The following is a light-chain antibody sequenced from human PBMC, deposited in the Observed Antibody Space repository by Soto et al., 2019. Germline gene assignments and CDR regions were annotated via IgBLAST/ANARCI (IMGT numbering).Light chain of an antibody. CDR3: QQFKTYSLT. J-gene: IGKJ4*01. V-gene: IGKV1-33*01. CDR1: QDISDY. CDR2: DAS. Sequence: EIQMTQSPSSLSASVGDRVTIACQASQDISDYLNWYQQKPGKAPKLLIYDASNLETGVPSRFSGSGSGTKFTLTISSLQPDDSATYYCQQFKTYSLTFGGGTKVDIK.